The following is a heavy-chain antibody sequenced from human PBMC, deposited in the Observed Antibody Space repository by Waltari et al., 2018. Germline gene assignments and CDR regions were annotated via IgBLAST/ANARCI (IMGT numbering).Heavy chain of an antibody. CDR1: GFSLSSSGVG. V-gene: IGHV2-5*01. Sequence: QITLKESGPTLVNPTETLRLTCTFSGFSLSSSGVGMGWIRQPPGKALEWLAIIYWNGEKRYSPSLQSRLTVTKDTSKNQVVLTMTNMDPVDTATYYCAHRPPVAASGPYFDYWGQGTLVTVSS. CDR3: AHRPPVAASGPYFDY. D-gene: IGHD6-19*01. J-gene: IGHJ4*02. CDR2: IYWNGEK.